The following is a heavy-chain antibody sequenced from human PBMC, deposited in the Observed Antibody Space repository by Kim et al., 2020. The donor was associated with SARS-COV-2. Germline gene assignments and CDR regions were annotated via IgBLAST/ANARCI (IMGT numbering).Heavy chain of an antibody. D-gene: IGHD3-10*01. J-gene: IGHJ4*02. CDR3: ARRRRDITLDPYFDY. CDR2: IYYSGST. V-gene: IGHV4-59*08. Sequence: SETLSLTCTVSVGSISSYYWTWIRQPPGKGLEWIGYIYYSGSTNYNPSLKSRVTISVDTSKNQFSLKLSSVTAADTAVYYCARRRRDITLDPYFDYWGQGTLVTVSS. CDR1: VGSISSYY.